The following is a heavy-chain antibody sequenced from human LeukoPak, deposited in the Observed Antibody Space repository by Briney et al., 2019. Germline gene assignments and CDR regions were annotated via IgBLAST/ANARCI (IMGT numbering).Heavy chain of an antibody. CDR1: GGTFSSYA. V-gene: IGHV1-69*13. CDR2: IIPIFGTA. D-gene: IGHD3-10*01. Sequence: SVKVSCKASGGTFSSYAISWVRQAPGEGLEERGGIIPIFGTANYAQKFQGRVTITADESTSTAYLELSSLRAEDTAVYYCAREEGRVGAFDIWGQGTMVTVSS. J-gene: IGHJ3*02. CDR3: AREEGRVGAFDI.